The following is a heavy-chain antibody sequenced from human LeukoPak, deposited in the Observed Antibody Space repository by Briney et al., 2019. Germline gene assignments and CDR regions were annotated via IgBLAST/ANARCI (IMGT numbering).Heavy chain of an antibody. CDR3: ARHPVGAATLYYFDY. Sequence: PSETLSLTCTVSGGSLSSSSYYWGWIRQPPGKGLEWIGSIYYSGSTYYNPSLKSRVTISVDTSKNQLSLKLSSVTAADTAVYYCARHPVGAATLYYFDYWGQGTLVTVSS. J-gene: IGHJ4*02. CDR1: GGSLSSSSYY. CDR2: IYYSGST. D-gene: IGHD1-26*01. V-gene: IGHV4-39*01.